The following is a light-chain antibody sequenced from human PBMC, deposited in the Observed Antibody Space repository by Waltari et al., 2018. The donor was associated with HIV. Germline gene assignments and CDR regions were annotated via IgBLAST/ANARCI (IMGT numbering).Light chain of an antibody. V-gene: IGKV4-1*01. J-gene: IGKJ4*01. CDR2: WAS. CDR1: QSVLYSSNNKNY. Sequence: IVMTQSPDSLAVSLGERAPINCKSSQSVLYSSNNKNYLAWYQQKPGQPPKLLIYWASTRESGVPDRFSGSGSGTDFTLTSSSLQAEDVAVYYCQQYYSTPPTFGGGTKVEIK. CDR3: QQYYSTPPT.